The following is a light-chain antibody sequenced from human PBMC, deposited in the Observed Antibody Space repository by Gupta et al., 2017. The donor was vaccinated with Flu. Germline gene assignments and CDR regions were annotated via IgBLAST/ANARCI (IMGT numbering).Light chain of an antibody. V-gene: IGLV1-47*01. CDR2: RTN. CDR1: SSNIGSNY. CDR3: EAWEDSRSGHWV. J-gene: IGLJ3*02. Sequence: QSVLTQPPSASGTPGQRVTISCSGSSSNIGSNYVYWYQQFPGMAPKLLMYRTNQRPSGGPDRVSGSKSGTSAALAISALRAEDESDYYCEAWEDSRSGHWVFGGGTKVTVL.